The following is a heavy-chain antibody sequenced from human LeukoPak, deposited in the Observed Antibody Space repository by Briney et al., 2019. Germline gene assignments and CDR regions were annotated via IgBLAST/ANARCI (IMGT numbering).Heavy chain of an antibody. CDR3: ARGPRYSSIWYCPGSEYFQH. CDR1: GFTFSSYC. J-gene: IGHJ1*01. V-gene: IGHV3-74*01. CDR2: INSDGSST. D-gene: IGHD6-13*01. Sequence: GGSLRLSCAASGFTFSSYCMNWVRQPPGKGLVWVSRINSDGSSTSYADSVKGRVTISRDNAKNTLYLQMNSLRAEDTAVYYCARGPRYSSIWYCPGSEYFQHWGQGTLVTVSA.